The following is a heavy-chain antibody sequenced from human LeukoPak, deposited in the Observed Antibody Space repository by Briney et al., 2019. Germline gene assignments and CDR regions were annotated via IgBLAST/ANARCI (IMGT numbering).Heavy chain of an antibody. CDR3: ALLAVASDFDY. CDR1: GFPFSIYE. D-gene: IGHD6-19*01. CDR2: IGSSGAAI. V-gene: IGHV3-48*03. J-gene: IGHJ4*02. Sequence: GGSLRLSCAVSGFPFSIYEMNWVRQAPGKGLEWVSNIGSSGAAIYYADSVRGRFSISRDNAKNSLYLQMNNLRAEDTAVYYCALLAVASDFDYWGQGALVTVSS.